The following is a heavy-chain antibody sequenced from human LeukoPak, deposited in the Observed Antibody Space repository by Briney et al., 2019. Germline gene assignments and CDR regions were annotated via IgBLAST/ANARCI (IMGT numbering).Heavy chain of an antibody. J-gene: IGHJ4*02. CDR1: GGSISSYY. CDR3: ARDRGTWNDDGFDY. V-gene: IGHV4-4*07. CDR2: IYISGST. D-gene: IGHD1-1*01. Sequence: PSETLSLTCTVSGGSISSYYWSWIRQPAGKGLEWIGRIYISGSTNYNPSLKSRVTMSVDTSKNQFSLELSSVTAADTGVYYCARDRGTWNDDGFDYWGQGTLVTVSS.